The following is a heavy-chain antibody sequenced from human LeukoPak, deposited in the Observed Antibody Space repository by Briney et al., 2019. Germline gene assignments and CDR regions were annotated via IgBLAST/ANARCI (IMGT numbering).Heavy chain of an antibody. CDR3: ARAPRSSYSSSWYPGFDY. CDR2: ISSSSSYI. D-gene: IGHD6-13*01. CDR1: GFTFSSYS. Sequence: NPGGSLRLSCAASGFTFSSYSMNWVRQAPGKGLEWVSSISSSSSYIYYADSVKGRFTISRDNAKNSLYLLMNSLRAEDTAVYYCARAPRSSYSSSWYPGFDYWGQGTLVTVSS. J-gene: IGHJ4*02. V-gene: IGHV3-21*01.